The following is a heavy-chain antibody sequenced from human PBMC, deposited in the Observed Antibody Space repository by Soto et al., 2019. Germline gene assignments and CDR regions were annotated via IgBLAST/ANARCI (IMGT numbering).Heavy chain of an antibody. CDR3: ARDHLILPAHDFFYGSDV. CDR1: GFTFSRYS. Sequence: PGGSLSLSCEVSGFTFSRYSMSWVRQSPGKGLEWVAKIPQDGVDGHYADSVKGRFTISRDNGKNSLYLQLDNLRAEDTAVYYCARDHLILPAHDFFYGSDVWGRGATVTVSS. V-gene: IGHV3-7*03. CDR2: IPQDGVDG. J-gene: IGHJ6*02. D-gene: IGHD2-21*02.